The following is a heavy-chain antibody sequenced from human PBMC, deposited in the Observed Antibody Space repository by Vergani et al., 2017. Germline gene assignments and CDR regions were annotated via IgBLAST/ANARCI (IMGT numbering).Heavy chain of an antibody. CDR1: GFIFSHYW. D-gene: IGHD3-22*01. Sequence: EGQLVESGGDWVQRGGSLRLSCAASGFIFSHYWMSWVRQAPGKGLEWVANINQDGSEKYYVDSVKGRFTISRDNAKNSLYLQMNSLRAEDTALYYCARINYYGSSGYSLTRWHNWFDPWGQGTLITFSS. CDR3: ARINYYGSSGYSLTRWHNWFDP. J-gene: IGHJ5*02. CDR2: INQDGSEK. V-gene: IGHV3-7*01.